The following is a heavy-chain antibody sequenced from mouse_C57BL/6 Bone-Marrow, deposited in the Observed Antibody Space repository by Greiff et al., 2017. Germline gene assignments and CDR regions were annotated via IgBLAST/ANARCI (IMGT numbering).Heavy chain of an antibody. V-gene: IGHV1-64*01. CDR3: ARKGGMVTTADDGFAY. CDR1: GFTFTTDW. J-gene: IGHJ3*01. Sequence: QVQLQQSGAELVKPGASVKLSCKASGFTFTTDWLHWVKQRPGQGLEWIGMLHPDTGSTIYNEQFQRKATLTVDKSSSTAYMQLSSLTSEDSAVYYCARKGGMVTTADDGFAYWGQGTLVTVSA. CDR2: LHPDTGST. D-gene: IGHD2-2*01.